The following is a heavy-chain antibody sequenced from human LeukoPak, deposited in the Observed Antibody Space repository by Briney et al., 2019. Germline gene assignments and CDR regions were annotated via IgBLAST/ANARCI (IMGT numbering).Heavy chain of an antibody. Sequence: GESLKISCKGSGYSFTSYWIGWVRQMPGKGLEWKGIIYPGDSDTRYSPSFQGQVTISADESISTAYLQWSSLKASVTAMYYCARQLSYYDSSGSKDYWGQGTLVTVSS. V-gene: IGHV5-51*01. CDR3: ARQLSYYDSSGSKDY. J-gene: IGHJ4*02. CDR1: GYSFTSYW. CDR2: IYPGDSDT. D-gene: IGHD3-22*01.